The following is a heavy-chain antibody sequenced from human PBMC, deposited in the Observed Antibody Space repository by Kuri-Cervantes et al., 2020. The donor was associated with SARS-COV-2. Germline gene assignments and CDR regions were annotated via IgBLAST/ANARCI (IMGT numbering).Heavy chain of an antibody. D-gene: IGHD2-2*02. V-gene: IGHV4-61*09. CDR1: GGSISSGSYH. Sequence: SETLSLTCTVSGGSISSGSYHWSWIRQPAGKGLEWIGHIYTSGSTNYNPSLKSRVTISVDTSKNQFSLKLSSVTAADTAVYYCAREVERIVVVPAAILSIVTSTWFDPWGQGTLVTVSS. CDR3: AREVERIVVVPAAILSIVTSTWFDP. CDR2: IYTSGST. J-gene: IGHJ5*02.